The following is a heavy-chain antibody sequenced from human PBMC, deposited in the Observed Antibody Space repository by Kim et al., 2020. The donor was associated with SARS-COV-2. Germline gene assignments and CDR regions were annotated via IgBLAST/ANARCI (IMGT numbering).Heavy chain of an antibody. CDR1: GFTFRSYA. CDR3: ASTSSWYTGRFDP. CDR2: ISYDGTNK. J-gene: IGHJ5*02. Sequence: GGSLRLSCAAFGFTFRSYAMNWVRQAPGKGLEWVAVISYDGTNKYYADSVKGRFTISRDNSKNTLYLQMKSLRAEDTAMYYCASTSSWYTGRFDPWGQGTLVTVSS. V-gene: IGHV3-30*04. D-gene: IGHD6-13*01.